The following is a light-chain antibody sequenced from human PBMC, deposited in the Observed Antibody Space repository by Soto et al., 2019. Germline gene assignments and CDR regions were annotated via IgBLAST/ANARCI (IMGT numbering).Light chain of an antibody. J-gene: IGKJ1*01. CDR1: QSIASY. CDR2: AAS. Sequence: DIQMTQSPSSLSASVGDRVTITCRASQSIASYLNWYQHKPGKAPKLLIYAASTLQSGVPSRFSGSGSGTDFTLTISSLQPEDFATYYCQQSYGSPETFGHGTPVEI. CDR3: QQSYGSPET. V-gene: IGKV1-39*01.